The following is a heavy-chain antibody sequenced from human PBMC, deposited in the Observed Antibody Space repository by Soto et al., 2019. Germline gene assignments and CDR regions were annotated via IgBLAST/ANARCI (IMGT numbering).Heavy chain of an antibody. CDR3: ASLNNWNQMYYFVY. Sequence: SEALSLTCTVSRGSISASSYDWGFIRQPPGKGQEWIGSIYCSGSTYDNPSLKSRVTISVDKSKYQFSLKLSSVTAADTAVYYCASLNNWNQMYYFVYWGQGTLVTVSS. CDR2: IYCSGST. CDR1: RGSISASSYD. D-gene: IGHD1-20*01. J-gene: IGHJ4*02. V-gene: IGHV4-39*01.